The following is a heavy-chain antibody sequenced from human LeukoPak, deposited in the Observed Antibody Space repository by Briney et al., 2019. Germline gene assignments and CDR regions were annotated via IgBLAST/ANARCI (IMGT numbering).Heavy chain of an antibody. Sequence: SGPALVKPTQTLTLTCTFSGFSLSTSGMRVSWIRQPPGKALEWLARIDWDDDKFCSTSLKTRLTISKDTSKNQVVLTMTNMDPVDTATYYCARSSGSSDAFDIWGQGTMVAVSS. D-gene: IGHD3-10*01. CDR3: ARSSGSSDAFDI. V-gene: IGHV2-70*04. CDR1: GFSLSTSGMR. CDR2: IDWDDDK. J-gene: IGHJ3*02.